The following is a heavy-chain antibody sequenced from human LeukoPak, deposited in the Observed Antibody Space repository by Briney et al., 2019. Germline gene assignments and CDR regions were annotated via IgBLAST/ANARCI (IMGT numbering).Heavy chain of an antibody. V-gene: IGHV3-7*01. CDR3: ANGDGFDY. CDR1: GFTFSTYW. D-gene: IGHD5-24*01. CDR2: IKQGGSET. J-gene: IGHJ4*02. Sequence: GGSLRLSCATSGFTFSTYWMSWVRQAPGKGLEWVANIKQGGSETYYADSVKGRFTIFRDNAKNSLYLQVDSLRVEDTAVYYCANGDGFDYWGQGTLVIVSS.